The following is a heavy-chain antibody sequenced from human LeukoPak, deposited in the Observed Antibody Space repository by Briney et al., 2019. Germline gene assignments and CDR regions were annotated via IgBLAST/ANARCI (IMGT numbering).Heavy chain of an antibody. D-gene: IGHD1-26*01. Sequence: GGSLTLSCAVSGSTFSRFSMTWVRQAPGKGLEWVSSISSSSSYIYYRDSVKGRFTISRDNAKNSLYLQMHSLRAEDTAVYYCALVGATSWAPFDYWGQGTLVTVSS. CDR2: ISSSSSYI. J-gene: IGHJ4*02. CDR3: ALVGATSWAPFDY. V-gene: IGHV3-21*01. CDR1: GSTFSRFS.